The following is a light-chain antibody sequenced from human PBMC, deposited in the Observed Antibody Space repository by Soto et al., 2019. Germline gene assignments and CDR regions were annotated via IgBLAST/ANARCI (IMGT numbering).Light chain of an antibody. Sequence: MTQSPSTLSASVGDRVTINCRVSQGSNSWLASFQQKPRRAPRLLIFDASQLQGGVPSMFSGSSSGTNFTLTITSLRPEDLATYFCQQSNKTPRTFGQGTKVDNK. CDR2: DAS. CDR3: QQSNKTPRT. J-gene: IGKJ1*01. CDR1: QGSNSW. V-gene: IGKV1-5*01.